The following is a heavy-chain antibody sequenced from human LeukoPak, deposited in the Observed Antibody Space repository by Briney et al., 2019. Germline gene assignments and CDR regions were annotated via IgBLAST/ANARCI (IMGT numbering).Heavy chain of an antibody. CDR1: GFTFSSYS. CDR2: ITSSSTYI. V-gene: IGHV3-21*01. D-gene: IGHD3-3*01. Sequence: GGSLRLSCAASGFTFSSYSMNWVRQAPGKGLKWVSSITSSSTYIYYADSVKGRFTISRDNAKNSLYLQMNSLRAEDTAVYYCAREGSSYYDFWSGYGDAFDIWGQGTMVTVSS. CDR3: AREGSSYYDFWSGYGDAFDI. J-gene: IGHJ3*02.